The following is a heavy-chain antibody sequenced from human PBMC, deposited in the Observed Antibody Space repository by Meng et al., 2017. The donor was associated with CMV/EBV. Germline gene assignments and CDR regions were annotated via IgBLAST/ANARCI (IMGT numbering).Heavy chain of an antibody. CDR3: ARQYYDILTGYYNVIGVFDY. J-gene: IGHJ4*02. Sequence: GESLKISCAASGFNFSSYWMSWVRQAPGKGLEWVANIKQDGSEKYYVDSVKGRFTISRDNAKNSLYLQMNSLRAEDTAVYYCARQYYDILTGYYNVIGVFDYWGQGTLVTVSS. CDR1: GFNFSSYW. V-gene: IGHV3-7*01. CDR2: IKQDGSEK. D-gene: IGHD3-9*01.